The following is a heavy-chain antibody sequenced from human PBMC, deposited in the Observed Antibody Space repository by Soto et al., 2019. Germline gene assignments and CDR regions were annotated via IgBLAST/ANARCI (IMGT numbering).Heavy chain of an antibody. D-gene: IGHD3-10*01. J-gene: IGHJ6*02. CDR1: GFTFSSYG. CDR3: AKVITMVPRGYYYGMDV. V-gene: IGHV3-30*18. CDR2: ISYDGSNK. Sequence: GSLRLSCAASGFTFSSYGMHWVRQAPGKGLEWVAVISYDGSNKYYADSVKGRFTISRDNSKNTLYLQMNSLRAEDTAVYYCAKVITMVPRGYYYGMDVWGQGTTVTVSS.